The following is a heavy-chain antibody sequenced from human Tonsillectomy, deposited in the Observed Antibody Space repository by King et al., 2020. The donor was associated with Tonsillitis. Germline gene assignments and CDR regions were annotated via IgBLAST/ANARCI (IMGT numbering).Heavy chain of an antibody. Sequence: ITLKESGPTLVKHTQTLTLTCTFSGFSLSTSGVGVGWIRQPPGKALEWLALIYWDDDKRYSPSLKSRPTITKDTSKNQVVLTMTNMDPVDTATYYCALLTAAEYFQHWGQGTLVTVSS. CDR2: IYWDDDK. D-gene: IGHD3-9*01. CDR3: ALLTAAEYFQH. V-gene: IGHV2-5*02. CDR1: GFSLSTSGVG. J-gene: IGHJ1*01.